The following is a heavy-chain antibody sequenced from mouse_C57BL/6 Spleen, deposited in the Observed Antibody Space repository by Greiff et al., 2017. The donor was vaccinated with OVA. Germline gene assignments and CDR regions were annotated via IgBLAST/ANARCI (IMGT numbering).Heavy chain of an antibody. V-gene: IGHV3-1*01. J-gene: IGHJ2*01. Sequence: EVKLEESGPGMVKPSQSLSLTCTVTGYSITSGYDWHWIRHFPGNKLEWMGYISYSGSTNYNPSLKSRISITHDTSKNHFFLKLNSVTTEDTATYYCAREGYYGYFDYWGQGTTLTVSS. CDR1: GYSITSGYD. CDR3: AREGYYGYFDY. D-gene: IGHD1-1*01. CDR2: ISYSGST.